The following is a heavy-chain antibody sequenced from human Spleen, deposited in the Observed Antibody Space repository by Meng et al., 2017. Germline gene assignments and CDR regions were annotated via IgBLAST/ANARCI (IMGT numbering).Heavy chain of an antibody. CDR3: ARGPTTMAHDFDY. J-gene: IGHJ4*02. D-gene: IGHD4-11*01. CDR1: GGSFSAYY. V-gene: IGHV4-34*01. CDR2: INHSGST. Sequence: HVQIKQWCAGLLKPSETRSLTCVVSGGSFSAYYWRWIRPPPGKGLEWIGEINHSGSTNYNPSLESRATISVDTSQNNLSLKLSSVTAADSAVYYCARGPTTMAHDFDYWGQGTLVTVSS.